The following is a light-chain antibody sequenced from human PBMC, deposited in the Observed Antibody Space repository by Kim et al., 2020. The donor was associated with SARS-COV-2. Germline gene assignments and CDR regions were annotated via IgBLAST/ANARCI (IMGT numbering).Light chain of an antibody. CDR2: AAS. CDR3: QQLNAYPWT. Sequence: IQLTQSPSSLSASVGDRVTITCRASQNINTYLAWYQQKQGKAPKLLIFAASTLQSGVPSRFSGSGSGAVFTLTISSLQPEDFATYYCQQLNAYPWTFGQGTKVDIK. V-gene: IGKV1-9*01. J-gene: IGKJ1*01. CDR1: QNINTY.